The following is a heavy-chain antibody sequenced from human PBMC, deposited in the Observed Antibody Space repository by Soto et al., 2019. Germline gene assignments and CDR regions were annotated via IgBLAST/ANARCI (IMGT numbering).Heavy chain of an antibody. CDR2: IVPTVDTS. CDR1: GATFSSYA. V-gene: IGHV1-69*05. J-gene: IGHJ4*02. D-gene: IGHD2-15*01. Sequence: QVQLVQSGAEVRQPASSVKVSCKTSGATFSSYAITWVRQAPGQGLEWMGGIVPTVDTSTYAQKFQGRVTITTNKFTNTVYMELTILRSDDTAVYYCVRVVAIPGSPDNWGQGNLVTVSS. CDR3: VRVVAIPGSPDN.